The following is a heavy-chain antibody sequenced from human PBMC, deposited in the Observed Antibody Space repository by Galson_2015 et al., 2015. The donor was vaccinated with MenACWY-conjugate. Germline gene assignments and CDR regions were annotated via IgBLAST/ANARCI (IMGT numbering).Heavy chain of an antibody. V-gene: IGHV4-4*02. CDR2: IYHSGGS. CDR3: ARAVRGYCSGGSCYSLDS. J-gene: IGHJ4*02. Sequence: ETLSLTCVVSGGSISNNNWWNWVRQPPGKGLEWIGEIYHSGGSNYNPSLKSRVTISVDKSKNQFSLKLRSVTAADTAVYYCARAVRGYCSGGSCYSLDSWGQGTLVTVSS. CDR1: GGSISNNNW. D-gene: IGHD2-15*01.